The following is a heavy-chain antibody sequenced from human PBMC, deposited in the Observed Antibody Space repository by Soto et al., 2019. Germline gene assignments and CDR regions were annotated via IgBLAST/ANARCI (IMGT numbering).Heavy chain of an antibody. D-gene: IGHD2-15*01. Sequence: SETLSLTCTVSGGSISSYYWSWIRQPPGKGLEWIGYIYYSGSTNYNPSLKSRVTISVDTSKNQFSLKLSSVTAADTAVYYCARRTTGGSCYSGHVCAFDIWGQGTMVTVSS. CDR3: ARRTTGGSCYSGHVCAFDI. CDR1: GGSISSYY. CDR2: IYYSGST. V-gene: IGHV4-59*01. J-gene: IGHJ3*02.